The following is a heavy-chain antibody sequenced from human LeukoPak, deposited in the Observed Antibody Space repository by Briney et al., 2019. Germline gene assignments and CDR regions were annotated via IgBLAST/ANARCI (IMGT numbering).Heavy chain of an antibody. Sequence: GGSLRLSCAASGFTFSSYSMNLVRQAPGKGLEWVSSISSSSSYIYYADSVKGRFTISRDNAKNSLYLQMNSLRAEDTAVYYCARRYCSGGSCYSDYWGQGTLVTVSS. CDR1: GFTFSSYS. CDR3: ARRYCSGGSCYSDY. CDR2: ISSSSSYI. D-gene: IGHD2-15*01. V-gene: IGHV3-21*01. J-gene: IGHJ4*02.